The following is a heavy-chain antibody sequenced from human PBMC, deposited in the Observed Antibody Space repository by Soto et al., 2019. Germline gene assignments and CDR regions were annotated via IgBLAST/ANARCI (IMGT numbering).Heavy chain of an antibody. CDR3: ARAYYGNSGYPLGGMDV. D-gene: IGHD3-22*01. V-gene: IGHV3-33*01. CDR2: IWYDGSNK. J-gene: IGHJ6*02. CDR1: GFPFSSYG. Sequence: GGSLRLSCAASGFPFSSYGMHWVRQAPGKGLDWVAVIWYDGSNKDYADSVKGRFTISREDAKNSLYLQMDSLRAGDTAVYYCARAYYGNSGYPLGGMDVWGQGTMVTVSS.